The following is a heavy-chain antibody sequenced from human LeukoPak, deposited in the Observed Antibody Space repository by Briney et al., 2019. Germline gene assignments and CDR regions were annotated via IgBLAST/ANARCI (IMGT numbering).Heavy chain of an antibody. J-gene: IGHJ3*02. V-gene: IGHV3-30*02. D-gene: IGHD4-23*01. CDR1: GFTFSSYA. CDR3: ARDTLLYGNSPDAFDI. Sequence: PGGSLRLSCAASGFTFSSYAMSWVRQAPGKGLEWVAFIRYDGSNKYYADSVKGRFTISRDNAKNSLYLQMNSLRDEDTAVYYCARDTLLYGNSPDAFDIWGQGTMVTVSS. CDR2: IRYDGSNK.